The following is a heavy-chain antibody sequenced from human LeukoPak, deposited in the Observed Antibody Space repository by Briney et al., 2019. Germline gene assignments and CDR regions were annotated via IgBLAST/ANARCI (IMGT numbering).Heavy chain of an antibody. CDR1: GFTFSSCA. V-gene: IGHV3-23*01. Sequence: PGGSLRLSCAASGFTFSSCAMTWVRQAPGKGLEWVSVISASGGSKYYADSVTGRFTTSTDNSKNTLYLQMNSLRAADTAVYFCGGSKYRSSWYVRYWGQGTLVTVSS. J-gene: IGHJ4*02. CDR2: ISASGGSK. CDR3: GGSKYRSSWYVRY. D-gene: IGHD6-13*01.